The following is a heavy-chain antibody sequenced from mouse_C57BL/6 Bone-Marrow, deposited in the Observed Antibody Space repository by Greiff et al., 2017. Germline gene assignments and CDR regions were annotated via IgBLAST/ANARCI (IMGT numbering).Heavy chain of an antibody. V-gene: IGHV1-15*01. CDR1: GYTFTDYE. CDR2: IDPETGGT. J-gene: IGHJ1*03. D-gene: IGHD2-5*01. Sequence: QVQLKESGAELVRPGASVTLSCKASGYTFTDYEMHWVKQTPVHGLEWIGAIDPETGGTAYNQKFKGKAILTADKSSSTAYMELRSLTSEDSAVYYCTRGGLYSNYGYFDVWGTGTTVTVSS. CDR3: TRGGLYSNYGYFDV.